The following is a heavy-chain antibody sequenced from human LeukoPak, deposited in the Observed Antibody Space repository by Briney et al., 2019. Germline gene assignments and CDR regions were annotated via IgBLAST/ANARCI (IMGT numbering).Heavy chain of an antibody. CDR1: GYTLTELS. D-gene: IGHD5-18*01. CDR2: FDPEDGET. J-gene: IGHJ4*02. Sequence: GASMKVSCKVSGYTLTELSMHWMRQAPGKGLEWMGGFDPEDGETIYAQKFQGRVTMTEDTSTDTAYMELSSLRSEDTAVYYCATDLPTGYSYRGYYFDYWGQGTLVTVSS. CDR3: ATDLPTGYSYRGYYFDY. V-gene: IGHV1-24*01.